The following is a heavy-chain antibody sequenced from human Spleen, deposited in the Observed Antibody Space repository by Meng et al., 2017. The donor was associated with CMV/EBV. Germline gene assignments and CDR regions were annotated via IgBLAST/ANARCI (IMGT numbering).Heavy chain of an antibody. CDR1: GYTFTTCY. Sequence: ASGYTFTTCYMHWVRQAPGQGLEWMGIINPSGVGTNYAQKFWGRVTMTRDTSTSTVHMELSSLRSEDTAVYYCARGSIVGASYYFDYWGQGTLVTVSS. J-gene: IGHJ4*02. D-gene: IGHD1-26*01. V-gene: IGHV1-46*01. CDR2: INPSGVGT. CDR3: ARGSIVGASYYFDY.